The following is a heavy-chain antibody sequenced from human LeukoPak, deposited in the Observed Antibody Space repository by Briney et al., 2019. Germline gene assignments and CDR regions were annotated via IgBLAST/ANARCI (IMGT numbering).Heavy chain of an antibody. CDR3: ARSPRGYCSGGSCQDY. CDR1: GYTFTSYD. CDR2: INPNSGGT. Sequence: ASVKVSCKASGYTFTSYDINWVRQATGQGLEWMGWINPNSGGTNYAQKFQGRVTMTRDTSISTAYMELSRLRSDDTAVYYCARSPRGYCSGGSCQDYWGQGTLVTVSS. J-gene: IGHJ4*02. D-gene: IGHD2-15*01. V-gene: IGHV1-2*02.